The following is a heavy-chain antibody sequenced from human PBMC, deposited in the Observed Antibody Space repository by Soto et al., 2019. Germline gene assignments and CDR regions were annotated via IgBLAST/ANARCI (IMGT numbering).Heavy chain of an antibody. V-gene: IGHV4-34*01. CDR3: ARGRQWLPYNWFDP. D-gene: IGHD6-19*01. CDR2: INHSGST. Sequence: SETLSLTCAVYGGSFSGYYWSWIRQPPGKGLGWIGEINHSGSTNYNPSLKSRVTISVDTSKNQFSLKLSSVTAADTAVYYCARGRQWLPYNWFDPWGQGTLVTVSS. CDR1: GGSFSGYY. J-gene: IGHJ5*02.